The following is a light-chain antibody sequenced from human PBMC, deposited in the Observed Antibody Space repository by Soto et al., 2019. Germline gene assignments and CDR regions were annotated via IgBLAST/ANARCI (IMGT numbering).Light chain of an antibody. CDR2: GNN. V-gene: IGLV1-40*01. CDR3: QSYDNSLSAVV. J-gene: IGLJ2*01. Sequence: PSVSGAPGQRVTISCTGSTSNIGAPFDVHWYQQLPGTAPKLLIYGNNNRPSGVPDRFSGSKSGTSASLAIAALQADDEVIYYCQSYDNSLSAVVFGGGTKLTVL. CDR1: TSNIGAPFD.